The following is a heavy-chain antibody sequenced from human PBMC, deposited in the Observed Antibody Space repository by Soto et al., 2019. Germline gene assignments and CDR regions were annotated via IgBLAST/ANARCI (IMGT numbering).Heavy chain of an antibody. Sequence: GSLRLSCAASGFNFSSYGMHWVRQAPGKGLEWVAVIWYDGSNKYYADSVKGRFTISRDNSKNTLYLQMNSLRAEDTAVYYCASDYGSGSYYIASFDYGMDVWGQGTTVTVSS. V-gene: IGHV3-33*01. D-gene: IGHD3-10*01. CDR3: ASDYGSGSYYIASFDYGMDV. CDR1: GFNFSSYG. J-gene: IGHJ6*02. CDR2: IWYDGSNK.